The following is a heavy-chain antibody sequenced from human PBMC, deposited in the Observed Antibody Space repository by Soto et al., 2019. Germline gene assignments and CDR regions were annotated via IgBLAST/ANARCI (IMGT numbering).Heavy chain of an antibody. CDR2: IYYSGST. CDR3: ARHAVGPLTLTGDRPPFDY. V-gene: IGHV4-39*01. Sequence: SETLSLTCTVSGGSISSSSYYWGWIRQPPGKGLEWIGSIYYSGSTYYNPSLKSRVTISVDTSKNQFSLKLSSVTAADTAVYYCARHAVGPLTLTGDRPPFDYWGQGTLVTVSS. CDR1: GGSISSSSYY. J-gene: IGHJ4*02. D-gene: IGHD7-27*01.